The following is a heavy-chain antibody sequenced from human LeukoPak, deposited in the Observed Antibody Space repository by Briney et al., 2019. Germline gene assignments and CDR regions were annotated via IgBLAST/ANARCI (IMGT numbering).Heavy chain of an antibody. CDR3: ARETGICATPNSCHDAFDI. D-gene: IGHD2-15*01. Sequence: PGGSLRLSCAASGFTFSSYGMHWLRQAPGKGLEWLTIIWYDGSNEYYVDSVRGRFTISRDNSKNTLYLQMNSLRAEDTAVYYCARETGICATPNSCHDAFDICGQGTMVTVSS. V-gene: IGHV3-33*01. CDR2: IWYDGSNE. J-gene: IGHJ3*02. CDR1: GFTFSSYG.